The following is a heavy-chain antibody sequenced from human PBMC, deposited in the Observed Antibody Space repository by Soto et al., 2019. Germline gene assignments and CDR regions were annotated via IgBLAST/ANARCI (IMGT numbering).Heavy chain of an antibody. CDR2: IYYSGST. V-gene: IGHV4-59*01. CDR3: ARSPIEAVVKGDFDY. J-gene: IGHJ4*02. CDR1: GGSINSYY. D-gene: IGHD6-13*01. Sequence: SETLSLTCSVSGGSINSYYWSWIRQPPGKGLEWIGYIYYSGSTNYNPSLKSRITISVDTSKNQFSLRLSSVTAADTAVYYCARSPIEAVVKGDFDYWGQGILVTVSS.